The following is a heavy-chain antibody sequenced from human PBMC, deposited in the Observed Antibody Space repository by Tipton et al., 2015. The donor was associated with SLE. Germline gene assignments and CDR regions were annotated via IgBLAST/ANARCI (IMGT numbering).Heavy chain of an antibody. CDR1: GGSFSGYY. Sequence: TLSLTCAVYGGSFSGYYWSWFRQPPGKGLEWIGEINHSGSTNYHPSLKSRVTISVDTSKNQFSLKLSSVTAADTAVYYCASGGGPINWGQGTLVTVSS. V-gene: IGHV4-34*01. D-gene: IGHD3-16*01. J-gene: IGHJ4*02. CDR2: INHSGST. CDR3: ASGGGPIN.